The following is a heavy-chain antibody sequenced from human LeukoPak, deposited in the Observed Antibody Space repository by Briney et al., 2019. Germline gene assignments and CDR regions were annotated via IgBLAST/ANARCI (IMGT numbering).Heavy chain of an antibody. CDR3: ARHEIASLGYWFDP. CDR2: IYYSGST. V-gene: IGHV4-59*08. J-gene: IGHJ5*02. D-gene: IGHD3-3*02. Sequence: SETLSLTCTVSGGSISSYYWSWIRQPPGKGLEWIGYIYYSGSTNYNPSLKSRVTISVDTSKNRFSLKLSSVTAADTAVYYCARHEIASLGYWFDPWGQGTLVTVSS. CDR1: GGSISSYY.